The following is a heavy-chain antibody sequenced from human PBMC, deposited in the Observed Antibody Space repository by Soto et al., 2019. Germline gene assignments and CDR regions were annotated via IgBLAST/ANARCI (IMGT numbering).Heavy chain of an antibody. D-gene: IGHD3-22*01. V-gene: IGHV5-10-1*01. Sequence: PGESLKISCQASGYSFTTYWISWVRQMPGKGLECMGRIDPTDSYTDYGPSFEGHVTMSVDRSINTAYLEWSTLKASDSAMYYCAGLTLAHDSSGYHIFDYWGRGTLVTVSS. CDR3: AGLTLAHDSSGYHIFDY. J-gene: IGHJ4*02. CDR1: GYSFTTYW. CDR2: IDPTDSYT.